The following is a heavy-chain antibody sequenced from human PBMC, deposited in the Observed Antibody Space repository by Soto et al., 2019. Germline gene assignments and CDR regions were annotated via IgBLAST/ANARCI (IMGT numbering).Heavy chain of an antibody. CDR1: GFTFSSYS. CDR3: ARDLLRYYMDV. D-gene: IGHD3-22*01. Sequence: GGSLRLSCAASGFTFSSYSMNWVRQAPGKGLEWVSSISSSSSYIYYADSVKGRFTISRDNAKNSLYLQMNSLRAEDTAVYYCARDLLRYYMDVWGKGTTVTVSS. V-gene: IGHV3-21*01. J-gene: IGHJ6*03. CDR2: ISSSSSYI.